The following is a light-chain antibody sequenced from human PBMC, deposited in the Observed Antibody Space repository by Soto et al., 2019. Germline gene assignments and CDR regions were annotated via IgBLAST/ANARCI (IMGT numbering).Light chain of an antibody. CDR3: AAWDDTLKRYV. CDR1: SSDVGSYNL. V-gene: IGLV2-14*02. J-gene: IGLJ1*01. CDR2: YNN. Sequence: QSALTQPASVSGSPGQSITISCTGTSSDVGSYNLVSWYQQHPGKAPKLLIYYNNQRPSGVPDRFSGSKSGTSASLAISGLQSEDESDYYCAAWDDTLKRYVFGTGTKLTVL.